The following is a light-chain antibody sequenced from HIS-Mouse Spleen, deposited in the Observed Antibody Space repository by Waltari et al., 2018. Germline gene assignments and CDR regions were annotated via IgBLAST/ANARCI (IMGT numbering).Light chain of an antibody. V-gene: IGLV2-11*01. J-gene: IGLJ3*02. Sequence: QSALTQPRSVSGSPGQSVTISCTGTSSDVGGYNYVSWYQQHPGKAPKLMIYDVSKRASGVPVRFSGSKSGNTASLTISGLQAEDEADYYCCSYAGSYTWVFGGGTKLTVL. CDR2: DVS. CDR3: CSYAGSYTWV. CDR1: SSDVGGYNY.